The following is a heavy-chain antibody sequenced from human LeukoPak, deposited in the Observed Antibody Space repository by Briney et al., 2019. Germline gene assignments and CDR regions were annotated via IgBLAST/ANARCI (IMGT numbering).Heavy chain of an antibody. CDR3: ARGNAFDI. Sequence: GRSLRLSCTDSGFTFSSYVMHWVRQAPGKGLEWVAIISHDGSNKYHADSVEGRFTISRDNSKNTLYLQMNSLRAEDTAVYYCARGNAFDIWGQGTMVTVSS. CDR1: GFTFSSYV. V-gene: IGHV3-30-3*01. CDR2: ISHDGSNK. J-gene: IGHJ3*02.